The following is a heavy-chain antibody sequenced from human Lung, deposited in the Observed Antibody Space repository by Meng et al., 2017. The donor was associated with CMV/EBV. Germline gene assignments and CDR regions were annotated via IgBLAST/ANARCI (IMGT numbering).Heavy chain of an antibody. D-gene: IGHD3-10*01. Sequence: SXPXSLXCTASGSSIDSDNYYWSWIRQPPGKGLEWIGYIYYSGSSFYNPSLKSRVTISLNMSKNQFSLYLSSVTAADTAVYYCPREDYYNLMDVWGQGTTVTVSS. CDR2: IYYSGSS. CDR1: GSSIDSDNYY. J-gene: IGHJ6*02. V-gene: IGHV4-30-4*02. CDR3: PREDYYNLMDV.